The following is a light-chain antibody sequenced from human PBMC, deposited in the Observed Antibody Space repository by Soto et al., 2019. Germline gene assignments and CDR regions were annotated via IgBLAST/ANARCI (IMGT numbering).Light chain of an antibody. CDR2: DAS. CDR1: QSISSW. V-gene: IGKV1-5*01. Sequence: QITQSPSTLSASVGDRVTITCRASQSISSWLAWYQQKPGKAPKLLIYDASSLESGVPSRFSGSGSGTEFTLTISSLQPDDFATYYCQQYNSYSGTFGQGTKV. CDR3: QQYNSYSGT. J-gene: IGKJ1*01.